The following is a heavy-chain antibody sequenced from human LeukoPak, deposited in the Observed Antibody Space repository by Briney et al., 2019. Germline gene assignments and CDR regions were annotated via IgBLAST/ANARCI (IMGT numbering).Heavy chain of an antibody. Sequence: ASVKVSCKASGYTFTGYYMHWVRQAPGQGLEWMGWINPNSGGTNYAQKFQGRVTMTRDTSISTAYMELSRLRSDDTAVYYCARVYFDSRIVRRGTFFDYWGQGTLVTVSS. D-gene: IGHD1-26*01. CDR2: INPNSGGT. CDR1: GYTFTGYY. J-gene: IGHJ4*02. V-gene: IGHV1-2*02. CDR3: ARVYFDSRIVRRGTFFDY.